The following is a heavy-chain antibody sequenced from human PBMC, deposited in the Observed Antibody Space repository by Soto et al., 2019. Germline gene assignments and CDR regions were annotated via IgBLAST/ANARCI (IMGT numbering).Heavy chain of an antibody. CDR1: GYTFTGYY. CDR2: INPNSGGT. J-gene: IGHJ4*02. Sequence: RASVKVSCKASGYTFTGYYMHWVRQAPVQGHEWMGWINPNSGGTNYAQKFQGRVTMTRDTSISTAYMELSRLRSDDTAVYYCARVCLRYFRSSRNWYEGYSFDNRGQGHLGTVSS. V-gene: IGHV1-2*02. D-gene: IGHD6-13*01. CDR3: ARVCLRYFRSSRNWYEGYSFDN.